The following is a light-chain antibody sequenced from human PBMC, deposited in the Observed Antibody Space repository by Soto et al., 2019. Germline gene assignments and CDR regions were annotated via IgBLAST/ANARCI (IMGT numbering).Light chain of an antibody. CDR1: QGMDTW. CDR3: QQYNSYRA. CDR2: KAS. V-gene: IGKV1-5*03. J-gene: IGKJ1*01. Sequence: DIQMTQSPSTLPASVGDTFPITCRASQGMDTWWAWHQQKPGRAPKLLISKASSLESGVPSRFSGSGSGTDFTLTISGLQPDDFAIYYCQQYNSYRAFGQGTKVEI.